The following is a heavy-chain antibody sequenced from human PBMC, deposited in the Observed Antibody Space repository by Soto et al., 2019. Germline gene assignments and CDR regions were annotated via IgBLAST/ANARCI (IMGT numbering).Heavy chain of an antibody. V-gene: IGHV1-69*13. Sequence: GASVKVSCKASGGSFSTYGINWVRLAPGQGLEWMGGIIPKFGTTNYAQKFRGRVTITADESTNTAYMELNYLRSEDTAVYFCASYSSGWYDVSYWGQGTLVTVSS. CDR1: GGSFSTYG. CDR3: ASYSSGWYDVSY. D-gene: IGHD6-19*01. J-gene: IGHJ4*02. CDR2: IIPKFGTT.